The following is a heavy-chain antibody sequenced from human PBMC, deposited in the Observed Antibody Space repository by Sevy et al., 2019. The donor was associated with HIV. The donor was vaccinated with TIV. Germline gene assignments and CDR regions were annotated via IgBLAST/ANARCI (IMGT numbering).Heavy chain of an antibody. CDR3: ARGQGYGEDLKYHFDY. V-gene: IGHV4-4*07. Sequence: SETLSLTCTVSGGSISSYYWSWIRQPAGKGLEWIGRIYTSGSTNYNPSLKSRVTMSVDTSKNQFSLKLSSVTAADTAVYYCARGQGYGEDLKYHFDYWGQGTLVTVSS. J-gene: IGHJ4*02. CDR1: GGSISSYY. D-gene: IGHD4-17*01. CDR2: IYTSGST.